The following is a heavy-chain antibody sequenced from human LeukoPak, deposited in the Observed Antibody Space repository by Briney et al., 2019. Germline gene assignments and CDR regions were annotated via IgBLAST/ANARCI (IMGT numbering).Heavy chain of an antibody. Sequence: GGSLRLSCAASGFIFSTYGMHWVRQAPGKGLEWVTYIGSDGRARYYTDYVKGRFTVSRDNSKNTMYLQKDSLRDEDTAIYYCAKGFVDALKEDFDCWGQGTLVTVSS. CDR3: AKGFVDALKEDFDC. CDR1: GFIFSTYG. V-gene: IGHV3-30*02. D-gene: IGHD5-12*01. CDR2: IGSDGRAR. J-gene: IGHJ4*02.